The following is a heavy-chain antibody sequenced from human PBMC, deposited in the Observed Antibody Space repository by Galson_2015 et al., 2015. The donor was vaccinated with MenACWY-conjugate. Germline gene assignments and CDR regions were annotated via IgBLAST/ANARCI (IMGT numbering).Heavy chain of an antibody. D-gene: IGHD4-11*01. V-gene: IGHV3-21*01. CDR1: GFMFSTYN. CDR2: ISSTNNYI. CDR3: ARGGVDDYSIES. J-gene: IGHJ4*02. Sequence: SLRLSCAASGFMFSTYNMNWVRQAPGKGLEWISSISSTNNYIYYADSVKGRFTFSRDNAKNSLYLQMNSLRAEDTAVYYCARGGVDDYSIESWGQGTLVTVSS.